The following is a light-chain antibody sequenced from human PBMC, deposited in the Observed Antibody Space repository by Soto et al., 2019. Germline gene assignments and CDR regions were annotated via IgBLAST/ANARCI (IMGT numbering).Light chain of an antibody. CDR2: NNY. CDR1: NSNIGSNA. J-gene: IGLJ1*01. Sequence: QSVLTQPPSASGTPGQRITISSSGINSNIGSNAVNWYQQLPGTAPKLLIYNNYQRPSGVPDRFSGSKSGTSASLAISGLQSEDEAAYYCAGSVASVNFLYVFATGTKVTVL. V-gene: IGLV1-44*01. CDR3: AGSVASVNFLYV.